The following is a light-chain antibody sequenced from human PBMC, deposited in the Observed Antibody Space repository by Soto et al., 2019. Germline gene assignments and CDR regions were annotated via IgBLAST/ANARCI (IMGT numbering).Light chain of an antibody. Sequence: SYELPPPPSVSVSPGPTASITCSGATLGAKYACWYQQKPGQSPVLVIYQDSKRPSGIPERFSGSNSGNTATLTISGTQAMDEADYYCQAWDSSTGVFGTGTKPTVL. CDR3: QAWDSSTGV. V-gene: IGLV3-1*01. CDR2: QDS. CDR1: TLGAKY. J-gene: IGLJ1*01.